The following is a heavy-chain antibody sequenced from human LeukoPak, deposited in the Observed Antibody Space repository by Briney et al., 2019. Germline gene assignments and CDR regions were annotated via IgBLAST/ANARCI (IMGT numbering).Heavy chain of an antibody. CDR1: GGSISSGSYY. Sequence: SETLSLTCAVSGGSISSGSYYWSWGRQPAGKGLEWIGRIYTSGSTNYNPYLKSRVTISVDTSKNQFSLKLSSVTAADTAVYYCASLDSGDYSRDYWGQGTLVTVSS. D-gene: IGHD4-17*01. CDR3: ASLDSGDYSRDY. CDR2: IYTSGST. V-gene: IGHV4-61*02. J-gene: IGHJ4*02.